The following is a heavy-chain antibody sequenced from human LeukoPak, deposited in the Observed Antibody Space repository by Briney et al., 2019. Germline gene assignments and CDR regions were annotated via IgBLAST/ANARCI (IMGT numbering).Heavy chain of an antibody. CDR2: ISWNSGSI. CDR1: GFTFSSYG. CDR3: AKDGASSSWYNYWFDP. Sequence: GGSLRLSCAASGFTFSSYGMSWVRQAPGKGLEWVSGISWNSGSIGYADSVKGRFTISRDNAKNSLYLQMNSLRAEDTALYYCAKDGASSSWYNYWFDPWGQGTLVTVSS. D-gene: IGHD6-13*01. J-gene: IGHJ5*02. V-gene: IGHV3-9*01.